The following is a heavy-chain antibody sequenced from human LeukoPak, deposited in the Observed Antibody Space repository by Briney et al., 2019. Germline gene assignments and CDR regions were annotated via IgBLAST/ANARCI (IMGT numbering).Heavy chain of an antibody. J-gene: IGHJ4*02. D-gene: IGHD1-26*01. Sequence: QPGRSLRLSCAASGLTFRNYGMHWVRQAPGKGLEWVAVIWYDGSNQYYVDSVKGRFTVSRDNAKNTPYLQMNSLRAEDTAVYYCATDRNSGKYYDYWGQGTLVTVSS. CDR1: GLTFRNYG. CDR2: IWYDGSNQ. V-gene: IGHV3-33*01. CDR3: ATDRNSGKYYDY.